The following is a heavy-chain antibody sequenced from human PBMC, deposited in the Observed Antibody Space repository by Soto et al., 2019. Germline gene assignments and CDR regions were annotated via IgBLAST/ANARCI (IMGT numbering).Heavy chain of an antibody. CDR2: TYYRSKWYS. J-gene: IGHJ6*02. V-gene: IGHV6-1*01. CDR1: GDRVSSDSAA. D-gene: IGHD6-13*01. Sequence: QVQLQQSGPGLVKPSQILSLSCVISGDRVSSDSAAWNWIRQSPSRGLEWLGRTYYRSKWYSDYAGSVKGRITINPDASKNQFSLNLKSAAPEDTAVYYCTRQQLLIVQGYCCAVDVWGQGSTVTVS. CDR3: TRQQLLIVQGYCCAVDV.